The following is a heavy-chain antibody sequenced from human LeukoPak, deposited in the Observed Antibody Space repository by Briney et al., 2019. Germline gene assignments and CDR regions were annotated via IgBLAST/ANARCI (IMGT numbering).Heavy chain of an antibody. CDR1: GFTFSSYW. Sequence: GGSLRLSCAASGFTFSSYWMHWVRQAPGKGLVWVSHIKTDGSSTNYAESVKGRFTISRDNAKNTVYLQMNSLKTEDTAVYYCTTPAHLSIWFGELLPYWGQGTLVTVSS. D-gene: IGHD3-10*01. CDR2: IKTDGSST. V-gene: IGHV3-74*01. J-gene: IGHJ4*02. CDR3: TTPAHLSIWFGELLPY.